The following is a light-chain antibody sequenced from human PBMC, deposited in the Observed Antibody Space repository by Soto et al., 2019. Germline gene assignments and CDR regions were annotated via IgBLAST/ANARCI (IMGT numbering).Light chain of an antibody. CDR3: QQYGSSPGT. Sequence: EIVLTQSPGTLSLSPGERATLSCRASQSVSSSYLAWYQQKPGQAPRLLIYGASSRATGIPDRFSGSGSGTAFTLTISRLEAEDFAVYYCQQYGSSPGTFGQGTKLEIK. J-gene: IGKJ2*01. V-gene: IGKV3-20*01. CDR2: GAS. CDR1: QSVSSSY.